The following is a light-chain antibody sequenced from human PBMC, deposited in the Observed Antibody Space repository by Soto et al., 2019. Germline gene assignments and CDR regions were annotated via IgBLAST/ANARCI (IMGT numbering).Light chain of an antibody. V-gene: IGKV1-5*01. CDR3: QQAYSFPIT. J-gene: IGKJ5*01. CDR2: DAS. Sequence: DIQMTQSPSTLSASVGDRVTITFRASQTISNWLSWYQQKPGKASKRLIFDASNLEIGVPARFSGSGSGTDFTLSINSLQPEDFATYYCQQAYSFPITFGQGTRLEIK. CDR1: QTISNW.